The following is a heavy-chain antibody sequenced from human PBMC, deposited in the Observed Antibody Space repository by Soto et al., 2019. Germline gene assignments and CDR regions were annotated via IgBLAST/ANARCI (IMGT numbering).Heavy chain of an antibody. CDR1: GGSVSGGGYY. Sequence: SETLSLTCTVSGGSVSGGGYYWSWIRQHPGKGLEWIGYIYYSGSTYYNPSLKSRVTISVDTSKNQFSLKLSSVTAADTAVYYCARGGGYDFYFDYWGQGTLVTVSS. D-gene: IGHD5-12*01. J-gene: IGHJ4*02. CDR2: IYYSGST. V-gene: IGHV4-31*02. CDR3: ARGGGYDFYFDY.